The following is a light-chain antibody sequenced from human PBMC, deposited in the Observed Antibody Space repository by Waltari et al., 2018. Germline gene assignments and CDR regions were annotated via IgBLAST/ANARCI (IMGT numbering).Light chain of an antibody. Sequence: DIQMTQSPSSLSASVVDRVTLTCRASRAITNYVNWYQQRPGLAPKLLIYAASTLQGGVPTRFSGSGSGTDFTLTISSLQIEDFATYYCQQSHSAPLAFGGGTRLEI. V-gene: IGKV1-39*01. J-gene: IGKJ4*01. CDR2: AAS. CDR3: QQSHSAPLA. CDR1: RAITNY.